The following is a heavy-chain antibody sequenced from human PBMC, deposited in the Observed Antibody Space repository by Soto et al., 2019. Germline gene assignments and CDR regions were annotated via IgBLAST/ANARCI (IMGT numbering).Heavy chain of an antibody. Sequence: PGGSLRLSCAASGFTFSSYAMTWVRQAPGKGLEWVSYISSSSSTIYYADSVKGRFTISRDNAKNSLYLQMNSLRAEDTAVYYCARFRSLLLWFGELSPDYWGQGTLVTVSS. CDR1: GFTFSSYA. CDR3: ARFRSLLLWFGELSPDY. D-gene: IGHD3-10*01. V-gene: IGHV3-48*01. CDR2: ISSSSSTI. J-gene: IGHJ4*02.